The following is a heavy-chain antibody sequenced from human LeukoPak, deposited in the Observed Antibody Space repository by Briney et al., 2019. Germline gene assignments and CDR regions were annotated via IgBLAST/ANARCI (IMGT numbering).Heavy chain of an antibody. D-gene: IGHD3-22*01. J-gene: IGHJ3*02. CDR1: GFTFSSYS. CDR3: ARANGGYYDSSGYYSFDAFDI. Sequence: GGSLRLSCAASGFTFSSYSMNWVRQAPGKGLEGVAYISSSSSTIYYADSVKGRFTISRDNAKNSLYLQMNSLRAEDTAVYYCARANGGYYDSSGYYSFDAFDIWGQGTMVTVSS. V-gene: IGHV3-48*01. CDR2: ISSSSSTI.